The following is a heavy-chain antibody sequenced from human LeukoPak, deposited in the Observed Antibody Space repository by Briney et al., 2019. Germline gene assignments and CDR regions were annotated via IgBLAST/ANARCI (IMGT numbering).Heavy chain of an antibody. V-gene: IGHV3-21*01. CDR2: ISSSSSYI. CDR1: GFTFSSYS. CDR3: ARDPTATYYFDY. Sequence: PGGSLRLSCAASGFTFSSYSMNWVRQAPGKGLEWVSSISSSSSYIYYADSVKGRFTISRDNAKNSLYLQMSSLRAEDTAVYYCARDPTATYYFDYWGQGTLVTVSS. D-gene: IGHD5-12*01. J-gene: IGHJ4*02.